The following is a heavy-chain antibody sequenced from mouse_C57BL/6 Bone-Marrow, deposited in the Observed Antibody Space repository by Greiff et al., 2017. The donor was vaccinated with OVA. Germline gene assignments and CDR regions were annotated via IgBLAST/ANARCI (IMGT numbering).Heavy chain of an antibody. D-gene: IGHD2-3*01. CDR2: IWWNDDK. CDR1: GFSLSTSNMG. J-gene: IGHJ2*01. Sequence: QVTLKVSGPGILQPSQTLSLTCSFSGFSLSTSNMGIGWIRQPSGKGLEWLAHIWWNDDKSYNPSLKSRLTISKDTSNHQVFLKITSVDTADTATYYCARVYDGYYVGYWGQGTTLTVSS. V-gene: IGHV8-5*01. CDR3: ARVYDGYYVGY.